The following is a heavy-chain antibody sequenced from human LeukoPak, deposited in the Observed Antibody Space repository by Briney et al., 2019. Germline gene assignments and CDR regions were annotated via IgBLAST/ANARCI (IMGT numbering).Heavy chain of an antibody. J-gene: IGHJ2*01. CDR2: IYRSGNT. CDR1: GSTVSSNH. V-gene: IGHV3-53*01. Sequence: PGGSLRLSCTASGSTVSSNHMTWVRQAPGKGLEWVSLIYRSGNTYYEDSVKGRFTVSRDISKNTVSLQMNSLKADDTAIYHCARNRGHSAPYWYFDLWGRGTLVTVSS. CDR3: ARNRGHSAPYWYFDL. D-gene: IGHD5-18*01.